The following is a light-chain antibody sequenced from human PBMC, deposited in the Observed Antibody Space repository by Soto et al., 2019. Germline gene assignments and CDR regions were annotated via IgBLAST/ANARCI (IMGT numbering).Light chain of an antibody. CDR1: QSISNW. V-gene: IGKV1-5*01. CDR3: QHYKSYPYT. J-gene: IGKJ2*01. CDR2: DAS. Sequence: DIQMTQSPSTLSASVGDRVTITCRARQSISNWLAWYQQEPGKAPKLLIYDASTLESGVPSRFSGGGSGTEFTLTISSLQPDDFAAYYCQHYKSYPYTFGQGTKVDIK.